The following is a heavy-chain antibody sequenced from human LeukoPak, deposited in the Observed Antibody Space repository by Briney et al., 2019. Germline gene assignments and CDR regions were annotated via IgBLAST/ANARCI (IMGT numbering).Heavy chain of an antibody. CDR2: ISNRNSII. Sequence: GGSLRLSCAASGFVFSDYYMGWIRQAPGKGLEWASYISNRNSIIYYADSVKGRFTISRDNAKNSLYLQVSNLRAEDTAVYYCARGQLTGDDELFDYWGQGTLVTVSS. CDR1: GFVFSDYY. J-gene: IGHJ4*02. D-gene: IGHD7-27*01. V-gene: IGHV3-11*04. CDR3: ARGQLTGDDELFDY.